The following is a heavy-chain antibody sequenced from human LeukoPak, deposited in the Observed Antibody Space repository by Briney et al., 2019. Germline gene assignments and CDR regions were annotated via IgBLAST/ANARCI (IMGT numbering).Heavy chain of an antibody. Sequence: GGSLRLSCGASGFSFSIYWMSWVRQAPGKGLEWVANIKQDGSEKYYMDSVKGRFTISRDNAKNSLYLQMNSLRAEDTAVYYCARDPYTYSGWGQGTLVTVSS. V-gene: IGHV3-7*01. CDR3: ARDPYTYSG. D-gene: IGHD3-16*01. J-gene: IGHJ4*02. CDR2: IKQDGSEK. CDR1: GFSFSIYW.